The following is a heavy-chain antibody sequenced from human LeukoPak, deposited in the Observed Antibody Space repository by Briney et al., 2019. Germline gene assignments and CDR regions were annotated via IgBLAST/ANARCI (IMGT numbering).Heavy chain of an antibody. J-gene: IGHJ3*02. Sequence: GESLEISCKGSGYSFTSYWIGWVRQMSGKGLEWMGIIYPGDSDTRYSPSFQGQVTISADKSISTAYLQWSSLKASDTAMYYCARQDIVVVGAFDIWGQGTMVTVSS. V-gene: IGHV5-51*01. CDR2: IYPGDSDT. CDR3: ARQDIVVVGAFDI. CDR1: GYSFTSYW. D-gene: IGHD2-2*01.